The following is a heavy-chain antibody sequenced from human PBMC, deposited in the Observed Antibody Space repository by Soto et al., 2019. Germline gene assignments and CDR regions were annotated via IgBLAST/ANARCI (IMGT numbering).Heavy chain of an antibody. D-gene: IGHD3-9*01. CDR1: GGTFSSYA. CDR2: INPNSGGT. V-gene: IGHV1-2*04. Sequence: ASVKVSCKASGGTFSSYAINWVRQAPGQGLEWMGGINPNSGGTNYAQKFQGWVTMTRDTSISTAYMELSRLRSDDTAVYYCARDRPPDYDILTGYPGFDPWGQGTLVTVSS. CDR3: ARDRPPDYDILTGYPGFDP. J-gene: IGHJ5*02.